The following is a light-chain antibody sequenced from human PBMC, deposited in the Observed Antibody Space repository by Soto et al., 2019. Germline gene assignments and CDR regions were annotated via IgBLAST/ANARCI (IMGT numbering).Light chain of an antibody. Sequence: DVRMTQSPSSLSASVGDRVTITCRASQSISSWLAWYQQKPGKAPKLLIYDASSLESGVPSRFSGSGSGTEFTLTISSLQPDDFATYYCQQYHSYWTFGQGTKVEIK. CDR2: DAS. J-gene: IGKJ1*01. CDR3: QQYHSYWT. V-gene: IGKV1-5*01. CDR1: QSISSW.